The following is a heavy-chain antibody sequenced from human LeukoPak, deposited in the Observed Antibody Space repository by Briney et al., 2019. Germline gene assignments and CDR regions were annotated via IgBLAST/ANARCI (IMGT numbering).Heavy chain of an antibody. J-gene: IGHJ4*02. D-gene: IGHD6-13*01. Sequence: GASVKVSCKASGYTFTSYDINWVRQATGQGLEWMGWMNPNSGNTGYAQKFQGRVTITRNTSISTAYMELSSLRSEDTAVYYCATSPTIAPAGTGDYWGQGTLVTVSS. CDR2: MNPNSGNT. V-gene: IGHV1-8*03. CDR1: GYTFTSYD. CDR3: ATSPTIAPAGTGDY.